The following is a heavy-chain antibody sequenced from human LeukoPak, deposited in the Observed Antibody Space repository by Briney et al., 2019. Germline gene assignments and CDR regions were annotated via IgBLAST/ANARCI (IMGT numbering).Heavy chain of an antibody. V-gene: IGHV3-23*01. CDR1: GFTFSSYA. CDR3: AEVWYSSSWYRPYFDY. J-gene: IGHJ4*02. Sequence: GGSLRLSCAASGFTFSSYAMGWVRQAPGKGLEWVSAISGSGGSTYYADSVKGRFTLSRDNSKNTLYLQMNSLRAEDTAVYYCAEVWYSSSWYRPYFDYWGQGTLVTVSS. CDR2: ISGSGGST. D-gene: IGHD6-13*01.